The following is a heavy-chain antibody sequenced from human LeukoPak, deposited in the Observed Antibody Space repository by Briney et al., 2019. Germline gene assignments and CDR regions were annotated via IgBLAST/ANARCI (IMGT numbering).Heavy chain of an antibody. CDR1: GGSISSYY. J-gene: IGHJ4*02. D-gene: IGHD6-13*01. Sequence: SETLSLTCTVSGGSISSYYWSWIRQPPGKGLEWIGYIYYSGSTNYNPSLKSRVTISVDTSKNQFSLKLSSVTAADTAVYYCAREGGSWIDYWGQGTLVTVFS. V-gene: IGHV4-59*01. CDR2: IYYSGST. CDR3: AREGGSWIDY.